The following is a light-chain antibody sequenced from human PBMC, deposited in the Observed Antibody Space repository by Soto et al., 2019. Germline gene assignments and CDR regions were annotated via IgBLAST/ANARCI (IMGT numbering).Light chain of an antibody. J-gene: IGLJ3*02. Sequence: QSALTQPASVSGSPGQSITISCTGTSSDGGGYNYVSWYQQHPGKAPKLMIYDVSDRPSGVSNRFSGSKSGNTASLTISGLQAEDEADYYCSSYTRSSSLGVFGGGTKLTVL. CDR1: SSDGGGYNY. CDR2: DVS. CDR3: SSYTRSSSLGV. V-gene: IGLV2-14*01.